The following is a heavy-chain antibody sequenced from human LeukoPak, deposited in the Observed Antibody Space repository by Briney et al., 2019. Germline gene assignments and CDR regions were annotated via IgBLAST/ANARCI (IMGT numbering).Heavy chain of an antibody. Sequence: SETLSLTCIVSGGSISNYYWSWVRQPPGKGLEWIGFFYYSGGTNYNPSLMSRVTISLDTPKNQFSLRLSSVTAADTAVYYCARRVGHSYGVTGAGAFDIWGQGTLVTVSS. V-gene: IGHV4-59*01. CDR1: GGSISNYY. CDR3: ARRVGHSYGVTGAGAFDI. J-gene: IGHJ3*02. D-gene: IGHD5-18*01. CDR2: FYYSGGT.